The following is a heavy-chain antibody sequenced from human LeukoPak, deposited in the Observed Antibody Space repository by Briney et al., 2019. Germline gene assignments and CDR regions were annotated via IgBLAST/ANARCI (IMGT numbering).Heavy chain of an antibody. CDR2: ISSSSSYI. CDR3: ARSMGNKRGFDY. D-gene: IGHD2/OR15-2a*01. Sequence: GGSLKLSCAASGFSFSSYSMNWVRQAPGKGLEWVSSISSSSSYIYYADSVKGRFTISRDNAKNSLYLQMNSLRAEDTALYYCARSMGNKRGFDYWGQGTLVTVSS. J-gene: IGHJ4*02. CDR1: GFSFSSYS. V-gene: IGHV3-21*01.